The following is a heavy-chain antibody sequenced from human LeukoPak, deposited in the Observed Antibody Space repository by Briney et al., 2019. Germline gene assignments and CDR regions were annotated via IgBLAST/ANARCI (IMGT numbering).Heavy chain of an antibody. Sequence: GGSLRLSCAASGFTSNSYSMNWVRQAPGKGLEWVSYISSSSSTIYYADSVKGRFTISRDNAKNSLYLQMNSLRAEDTAVYYCARGSGSYSFNLLGFDPWGQGTLVTVSS. CDR2: ISSSSSTI. D-gene: IGHD1-26*01. J-gene: IGHJ5*02. V-gene: IGHV3-48*01. CDR3: ARGSGSYSFNLLGFDP. CDR1: GFTSNSYS.